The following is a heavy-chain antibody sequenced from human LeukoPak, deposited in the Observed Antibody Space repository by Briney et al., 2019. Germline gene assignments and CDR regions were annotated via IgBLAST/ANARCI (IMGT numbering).Heavy chain of an antibody. V-gene: IGHV3-20*04. CDR3: VRHDFWSGFKGGDY. D-gene: IGHD3-3*01. Sequence: PGGSLRPSCAASGFTFDDYGMSWVRQAPGKGLEWVSGINWNGGSTGYADSVKGRFTISRDNAKNSLYLQMNSLRAEDAAFYYCVRHDFWSGFKGGDYWGQGTLVTVSS. J-gene: IGHJ4*02. CDR1: GFTFDDYG. CDR2: INWNGGST.